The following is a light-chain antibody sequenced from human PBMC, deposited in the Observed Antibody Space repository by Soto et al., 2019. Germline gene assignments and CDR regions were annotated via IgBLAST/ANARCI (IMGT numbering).Light chain of an antibody. V-gene: IGLV2-11*01. J-gene: IGLJ3*02. CDR3: CSYAGTYPWV. CDR1: SSDVGGYNS. CDR2: DVS. Sequence: QSALTQPRSVSGSPGQSVTISCTGTSSDVGGYNSVSWYQQYPGKAPKLMIYDVSKRPSGVPDRFSGSKSGNAASLTISGLHAEVAADYYCCSYAGTYPWVFGGGTKLTVL.